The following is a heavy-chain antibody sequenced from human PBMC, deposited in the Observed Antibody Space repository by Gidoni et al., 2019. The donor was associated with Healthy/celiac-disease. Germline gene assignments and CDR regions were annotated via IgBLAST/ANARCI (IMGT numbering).Heavy chain of an antibody. CDR2: IIPILGIA. CDR3: VVVLRFLEWPFDY. Sequence: QVQLVQSGAEVKKPGSSVKVSCKASGGTFSSYTISWVRQAPGQGLEWMGRIIPILGIANYAQKFQGRVTITADKSTSTAYMELSSLRSEDTAVYYCVVVLRFLEWPFDYWGQGTLVTVSS. J-gene: IGHJ4*02. D-gene: IGHD3-3*01. V-gene: IGHV1-69*02. CDR1: GGTFSSYT.